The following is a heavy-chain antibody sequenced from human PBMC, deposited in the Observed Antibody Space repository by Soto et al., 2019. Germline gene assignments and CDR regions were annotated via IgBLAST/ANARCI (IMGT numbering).Heavy chain of an antibody. Sequence: AGGSLRHSCAASGGTCINAWMSWVRQAPGKGLEWVGRIKSKTDGGTTDYAAPVKGRFTISRDDSKNTLYLQMNSLKTEDTAVYYCTTDIARNYWGQGTLVTVSS. V-gene: IGHV3-15*01. J-gene: IGHJ4*02. CDR2: IKSKTDGGTT. D-gene: IGHD6-13*01. CDR3: TTDIARNY. CDR1: GGTCINAW.